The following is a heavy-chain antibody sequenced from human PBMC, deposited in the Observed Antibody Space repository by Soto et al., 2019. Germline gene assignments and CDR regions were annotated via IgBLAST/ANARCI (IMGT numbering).Heavy chain of an antibody. CDR2: IYYSGST. CDR1: GGSISSSSYY. V-gene: IGHV4-39*01. J-gene: IGHJ6*03. Sequence: QLQLQESGPGLVKPSETLSLTCTASGGSISSSSYYWGWIRQPPGKGLEWIGSIYYSGSTYYNPSLKSRVTISVDTSKNQFSLKLSSVTAADTAVYYCASRSSYYYGSGSYYNPGRSTYMDVWGKGTTVTVSS. CDR3: ASRSSYYYGSGSYYNPGRSTYMDV. D-gene: IGHD3-10*01.